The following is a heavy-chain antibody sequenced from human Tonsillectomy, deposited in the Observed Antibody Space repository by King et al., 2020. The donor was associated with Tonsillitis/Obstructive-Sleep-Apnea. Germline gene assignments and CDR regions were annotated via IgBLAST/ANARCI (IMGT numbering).Heavy chain of an antibody. CDR1: GFTFDVYG. V-gene: IGHV3-20*04. J-gene: IGHJ4*02. CDR2: SNWNGGSP. D-gene: IGHD6-13*01. CDR3: ARVGRGGSSCHYFDY. Sequence: VQLVESVVVVVRPGGSLRLSCAASGFTFDVYGMSWVRQAPGNGLVWVSGSNWNGGSPGYVYSVKGRFTISSDKAKNSLYLQMNSVIAEDTALYYCARVGRGGSSCHYFDYWGQGTLVTVSS.